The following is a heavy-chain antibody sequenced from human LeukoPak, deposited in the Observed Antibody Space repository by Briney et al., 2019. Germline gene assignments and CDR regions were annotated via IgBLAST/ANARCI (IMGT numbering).Heavy chain of an antibody. CDR1: GFTFSNYA. J-gene: IGHJ4*02. V-gene: IGHV3-23*01. CDR2: ISGGGDTT. CDR3: APTGFDY. D-gene: IGHD4-17*01. Sequence: PGGSLRLPCAASGFTFSNYAMSWVRQAPGKGLEWVSTISGGGDTTYYADSVKGRFTISRDNSKNTLYLLMNSLRAEDTAIYYCAPTGFDYWGQGTLVTVSS.